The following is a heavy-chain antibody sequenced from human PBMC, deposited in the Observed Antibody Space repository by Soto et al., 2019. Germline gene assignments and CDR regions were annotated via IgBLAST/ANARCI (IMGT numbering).Heavy chain of an antibody. J-gene: IGHJ3*02. Sequence: EVQLVESGGGLVQPGGSLRLSCAVSGFTFSDHYMDWVRQAPGKGLEWVGHIRNKANSYTTEYAASVRGRFTISRNDSKNSLYLHMNSLITEDTAVYYCATGRGSDYPFDIWGQGTMVTVSS. CDR3: ATGRGSDYPFDI. D-gene: IGHD4-17*01. CDR1: GFTFSDHY. V-gene: IGHV3-72*01. CDR2: IRNKANSYTT.